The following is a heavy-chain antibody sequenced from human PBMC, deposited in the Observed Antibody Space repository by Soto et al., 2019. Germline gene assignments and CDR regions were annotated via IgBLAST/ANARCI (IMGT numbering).Heavy chain of an antibody. CDR1: GITLSSYA. J-gene: IGHJ4*02. D-gene: IGHD1-26*01. CDR2: ISASGGST. Sequence: EVQLLESGGDLVQPGGSLRLSCAASGITLSSYAMSWVRQAPGKGPEWVSCISASGGSTSYADSVKGRFTISRDNSKNTLYLQMNSPKAEDTAVYLCAKGQNSGIHRFYFDYRGQGALVPVSS. CDR3: AKGQNSGIHRFYFDY. V-gene: IGHV3-23*01.